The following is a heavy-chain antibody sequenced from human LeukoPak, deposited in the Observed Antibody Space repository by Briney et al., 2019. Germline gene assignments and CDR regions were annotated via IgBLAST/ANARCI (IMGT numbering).Heavy chain of an antibody. CDR3: ARVPGSAYHYMDV. Sequence: SETLSLTCTVSGYSITTGYYWGWLRQSPGTGLERIGSISHSATTYYNPSLKSRVTIFLDTSKNQFSLKLTSVTAADTAAYYCARVPGSAYHYMDVWGKGTMVTVSS. CDR2: ISHSATT. J-gene: IGHJ6*03. V-gene: IGHV4-38-2*02. D-gene: IGHD3-10*01. CDR1: GYSITTGYY.